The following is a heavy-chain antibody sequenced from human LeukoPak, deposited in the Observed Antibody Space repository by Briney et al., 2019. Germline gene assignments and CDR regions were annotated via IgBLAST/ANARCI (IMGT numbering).Heavy chain of an antibody. CDR3: ARLLRAAAGWWFDP. CDR1: GGSISSGDYY. Sequence: SETLSLTCTVSGGSISSGDYYWSWIRQPPGKGLEWIGSIYYSGSTYYNPSLKSRVTISVDTSKNQFSLKLSSVTAADTAVYYCARLLRAAAGWWFDPWGQGTLVTVSS. CDR2: IYYSGST. J-gene: IGHJ5*02. D-gene: IGHD6-13*01. V-gene: IGHV4-39*01.